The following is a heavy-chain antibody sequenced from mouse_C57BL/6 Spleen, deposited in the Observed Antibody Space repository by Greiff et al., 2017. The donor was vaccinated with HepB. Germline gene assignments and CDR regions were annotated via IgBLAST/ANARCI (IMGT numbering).Heavy chain of an antibody. Sequence: QVQLKQPGAELVMPGASVKLSCKASGYTFTSYWMHWVKQRPGQGLEWIGEIDPSDSYTNYNQKFKGKSTLTVDKSSSTAYMQLSSLTSEDSAVYYCARSPITTVVATDYWGQGTTLTVSS. J-gene: IGHJ2*01. CDR2: IDPSDSYT. CDR3: ARSPITTVVATDY. D-gene: IGHD1-1*01. CDR1: GYTFTSYW. V-gene: IGHV1-69*01.